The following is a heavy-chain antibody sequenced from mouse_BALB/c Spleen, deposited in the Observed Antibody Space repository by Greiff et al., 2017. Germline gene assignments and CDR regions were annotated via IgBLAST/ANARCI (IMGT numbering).Heavy chain of an antibody. D-gene: IGHD2-2*01. V-gene: IGHV5-12-2*01. Sequence: EVQGVESGGGLVQPGGSLKLSCAASGFTFSSYTMSWVRQTPEKRLEWVAYISNGGGSTYYPDTVKGRFTISRDNAKNTLYLQMSSLKSEDTAMYYCARHYGWEGFAYWGQGTLVTVSA. J-gene: IGHJ3*01. CDR2: ISNGGGST. CDR3: ARHYGWEGFAY. CDR1: GFTFSSYT.